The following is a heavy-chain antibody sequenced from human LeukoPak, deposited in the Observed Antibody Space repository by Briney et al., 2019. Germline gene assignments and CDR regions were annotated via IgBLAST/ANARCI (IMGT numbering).Heavy chain of an antibody. CDR2: INHSGST. J-gene: IGHJ4*02. CDR3: AGPRGRAPGY. D-gene: IGHD1-26*01. Sequence: SETLSLTCAVYGGSFSGYYWSWIRQPPGKGLEWIGEINHSGSTNYNPSLKSRVTISVDTSKNQFSLKLNSVTAADTAVYYCAGPRGRAPGYWGQGTLVTVSS. CDR1: GGSFSGYY. V-gene: IGHV4-34*01.